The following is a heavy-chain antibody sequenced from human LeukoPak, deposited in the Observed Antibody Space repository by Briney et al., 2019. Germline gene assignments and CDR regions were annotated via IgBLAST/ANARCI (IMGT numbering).Heavy chain of an antibody. J-gene: IGHJ4*02. CDR2: IDGSGDTI. V-gene: IGHV3-48*02. CDR1: GFTFSYYA. Sequence: PGGSLRLSCVASGFTFSYYAFHWVRLAPGKGLEWVSYIDGSGDTIYYADSVKGRFTISRDNAKNSLDLQMNSLRDEDTAVYYCSRRFDCWGQGTLVTVSS. CDR3: SRRFDC.